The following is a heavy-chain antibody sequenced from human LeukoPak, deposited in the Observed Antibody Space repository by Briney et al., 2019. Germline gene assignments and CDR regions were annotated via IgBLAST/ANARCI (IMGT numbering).Heavy chain of an antibody. CDR3: ARDRGPNTFDY. CDR1: GFTFSNSW. D-gene: IGHD3-10*01. CDR2: IKQDGSEK. J-gene: IGHJ4*02. V-gene: IGHV3-7*01. Sequence: PGGSLRLSCVASGFTFSNSWMIWVRQAPGKGPEWVASIKQDGSEKYYVDSVKGRFTISKDNAKSSLYLQMNSLRVEDMAIYYCARDRGPNTFDYWGQGTLVTVSS.